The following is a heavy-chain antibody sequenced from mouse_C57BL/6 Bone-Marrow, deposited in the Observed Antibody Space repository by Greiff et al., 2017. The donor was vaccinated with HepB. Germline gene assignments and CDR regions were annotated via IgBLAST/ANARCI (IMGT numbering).Heavy chain of an antibody. CDR1: GFSLTSYG. CDR2: IWRGGST. Sequence: VQGVESGPGLVQPSQSLSITCTVSGFSLTSYGVHWVRQSPGKGLEWLGVIWRGGSTDYNAAFMSRLSITKDNSKSQVFFKMNSLQADDTAIYYCAKCDYGSSSYAMDYWGQGTSVTVSS. CDR3: AKCDYGSSSYAMDY. V-gene: IGHV2-5*01. J-gene: IGHJ4*01. D-gene: IGHD1-1*01.